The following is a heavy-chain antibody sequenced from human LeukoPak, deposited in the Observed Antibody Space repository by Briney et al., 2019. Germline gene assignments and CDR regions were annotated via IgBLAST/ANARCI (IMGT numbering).Heavy chain of an antibody. CDR3: ARDAGVTIFGVVIYYFDY. V-gene: IGHV1-2*02. CDR2: INPNSGGT. CDR1: GYTFTGYY. D-gene: IGHD3-3*01. J-gene: IGHJ4*02. Sequence: ASVKVSCKASGYTFTGYYMHWVRQAPGQGLEWMGWINPNSGGTNYAQKFQGRVTMTRDTSIGTAYMELSRLRSDDTAVYYCARDAGVTIFGVVIYYFDYWGQGTLVTVSS.